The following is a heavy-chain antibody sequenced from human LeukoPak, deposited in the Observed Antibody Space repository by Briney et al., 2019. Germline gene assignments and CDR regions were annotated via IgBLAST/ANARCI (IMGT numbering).Heavy chain of an antibody. CDR1: GFTFSSYA. J-gene: IGHJ4*02. V-gene: IGHV3-30*04. D-gene: IGHD4-17*01. Sequence: PGGSLRLSCAASGFTFSSYAMHWVRQAPGKGLEWVAVISYDGSNKYYVDSVKGRFTISRDNSKNTLYLQMNSLRAEDTAVYYCARETTVTSFDYWGQGTLVTVSS. CDR3: ARETTVTSFDY. CDR2: ISYDGSNK.